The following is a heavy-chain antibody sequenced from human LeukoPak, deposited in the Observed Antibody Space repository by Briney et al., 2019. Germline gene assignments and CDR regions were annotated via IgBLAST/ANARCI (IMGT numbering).Heavy chain of an antibody. CDR3: ARQAYCSSSSCYPFDY. J-gene: IGHJ4*02. V-gene: IGHV4-59*08. CDR2: IHYSGST. D-gene: IGHD2-2*01. Sequence: PSETLSLTCTVSGGSISSYYWCWIRQPPAEGLEWIGYIHYSGSTNYNPSLKSRVTISVDTSKNQFSLKLSSVTAADTAVYYCARQAYCSSSSCYPFDYWGQGTLVTVSS. CDR1: GGSISSYY.